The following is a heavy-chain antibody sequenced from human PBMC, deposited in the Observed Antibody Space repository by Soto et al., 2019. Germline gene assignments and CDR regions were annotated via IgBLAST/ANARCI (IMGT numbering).Heavy chain of an antibody. CDR2: INGDGSST. Sequence: EVQLVESGGGLVQPGGSLRLSCAASGFTFSSHWMHWVRQAPGKGLVWVSRINGDGSSTTYADSVKGRFTISRDDAKSTLYLQMNSLRAEDTAVSYCARGLEEWGTPTVIWGQGTLVTVSS. J-gene: IGHJ3*02. CDR3: ARGLEEWGTPTVI. D-gene: IGHD3-16*01. CDR1: GFTFSSHW. V-gene: IGHV3-74*01.